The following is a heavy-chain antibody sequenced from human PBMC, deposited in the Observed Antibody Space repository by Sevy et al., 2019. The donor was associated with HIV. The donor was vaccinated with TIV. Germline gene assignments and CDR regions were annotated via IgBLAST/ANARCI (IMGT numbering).Heavy chain of an antibody. Sequence: ASVKVSCKASGFTFTSSAVQWVRQARGQRLEWIGWIVVGSGNTNYAQKFQERVTITRDMSTSTAYMELSSLRSEDTAVYYCAADISRGYYEYFQHWGQGTLVTVSS. D-gene: IGHD3-22*01. CDR1: GFTFTSSA. CDR2: IVVGSGNT. V-gene: IGHV1-58*01. J-gene: IGHJ1*01. CDR3: AADISRGYYEYFQH.